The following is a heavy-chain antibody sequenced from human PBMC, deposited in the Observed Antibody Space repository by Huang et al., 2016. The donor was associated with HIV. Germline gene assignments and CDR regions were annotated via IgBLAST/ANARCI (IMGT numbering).Heavy chain of an antibody. V-gene: IGHV3-21*06. CDR3: ARPQGDKVRGIIRSYYYYYGMDV. Sequence: EVQLVESGGGLVKPGGSLRLSCVASGFTFTNYAMNWVRQAPGKGLEWVSAIGSSSRYIYYADSVKGRFTSSRDDAKNSLYLEMNSLRAEDTAVYYCARPQGDKVRGIIRSYYYYYGMDVWGRGTTVTVSS. J-gene: IGHJ6*02. CDR1: GFTFTNYA. CDR2: IGSSSRYI. D-gene: IGHD3-10*01.